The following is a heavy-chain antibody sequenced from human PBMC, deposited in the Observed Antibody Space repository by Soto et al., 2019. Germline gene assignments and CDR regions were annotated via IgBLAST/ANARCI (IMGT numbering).Heavy chain of an antibody. CDR3: ARVPVSSGWYTGGFDT. V-gene: IGHV4-34*01. D-gene: IGHD6-19*01. CDR2: INHSGST. CDR1: GGFFSGYY. Sequence: PSETLSLTCAGYGGFFSGYYWSWIRKPPGEGLEWRGEINHSGSTNYNPSLKSRVTISVDTSKNQFSLKLSSVTAADTSVYYCARVPVSSGWYTGGFDTWGRGTLVTVS. J-gene: IGHJ5*02.